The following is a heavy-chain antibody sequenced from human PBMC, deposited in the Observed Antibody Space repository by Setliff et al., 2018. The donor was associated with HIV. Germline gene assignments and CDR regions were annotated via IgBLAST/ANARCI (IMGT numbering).Heavy chain of an antibody. CDR3: ARFLDHDHGDYRTYYFDF. J-gene: IGHJ4*02. V-gene: IGHV1-8*02. D-gene: IGHD4-17*01. CDR1: GYTFVSYD. CDR2: MNPNNGNT. Sequence: ASVKVSCKASGYTFVSYDINWVRQATGQGLEWMGWMNPNNGNTGYSQKFQGRVTMTRNTSISTAYMELSSLRSEDTAVYYCARFLDHDHGDYRTYYFDFWGQGTLVTSPQ.